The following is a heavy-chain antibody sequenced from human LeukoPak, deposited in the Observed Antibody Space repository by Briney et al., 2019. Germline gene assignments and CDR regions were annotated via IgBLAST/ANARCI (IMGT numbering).Heavy chain of an antibody. CDR3: ARLEGSGWYVGNWFDP. CDR1: GGSISSSSYY. CDR2: IYYSGST. D-gene: IGHD6-19*01. J-gene: IGHJ5*02. V-gene: IGHV4-39*01. Sequence: PSETLSLTCTVSGGSISSSSYYWGWIRQPPGKGLEWIGSIYYSGSTYYNPSLKIRVTISVDTSKNQFSLKLSSVTAADTAVYYCARLEGSGWYVGNWFDPWGQGTLVTVSS.